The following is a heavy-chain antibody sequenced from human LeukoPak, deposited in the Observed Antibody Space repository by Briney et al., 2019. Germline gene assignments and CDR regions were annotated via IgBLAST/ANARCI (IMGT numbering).Heavy chain of an antibody. CDR1: GFTFSTFG. V-gene: IGHV3-23*01. J-gene: IGHJ4*02. CDR2: ISGSATGT. Sequence: GGSLRLSCAASGFTFSTFGMSWVRQAPGKGLEWVSAISGSATGTFTKYADSVKGRFTISRDNSKNTLFLQMSSLRVEDTALYYCAKDLGVGNSWYGWVLWGQGTLVTVSS. CDR3: AKDLGVGNSWYGWVL. D-gene: IGHD6-13*01.